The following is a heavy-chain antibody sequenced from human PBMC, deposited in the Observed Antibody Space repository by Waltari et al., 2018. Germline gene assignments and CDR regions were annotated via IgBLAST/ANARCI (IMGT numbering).Heavy chain of an antibody. CDR3: ARQRLIVVVVAATPVIDY. CDR1: GGSISSRSYY. D-gene: IGHD2-15*01. CDR2: IYYSGST. Sequence: QLQLQESGPGLVKPSETLSLTCTVSGGSISSRSYYWGWIRQPPGKGLEWIGSIYYSGSTYYNPSLKSRVTISVDTSKNQFSLKLSSVTAADTAVYYCARQRLIVVVVAATPVIDYWGQGTLVTVSS. J-gene: IGHJ4*02. V-gene: IGHV4-39*01.